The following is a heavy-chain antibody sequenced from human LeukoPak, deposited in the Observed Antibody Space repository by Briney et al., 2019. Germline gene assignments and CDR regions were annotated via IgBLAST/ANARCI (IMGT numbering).Heavy chain of an antibody. D-gene: IGHD3-10*01. CDR3: ARVNYGSATKEDY. V-gene: IGHV4-31*03. CDR1: GGSISSGGFY. CDR2: IYYSGSA. J-gene: IGHJ4*02. Sequence: SETLSLTCTVSGGSISSGGFYWSWIRQHPGKGLEWIGYIYYSGSAYYNPSLKSRVTISVDTSENQFSLKLSSVTAADTAVYYCARVNYGSATKEDYWGQGTLVTVSS.